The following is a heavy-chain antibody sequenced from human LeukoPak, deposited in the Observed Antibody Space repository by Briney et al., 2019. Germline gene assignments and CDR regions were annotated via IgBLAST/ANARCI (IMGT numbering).Heavy chain of an antibody. CDR2: ISSGSSYM. V-gene: IGHV3-21*01. D-gene: IGHD6-19*01. Sequence: GGSLRLSCAASGFIFSSYSMNWVRQAPGKGLEWVSSISSGSSYMYYADSVKGRFTISRDNAKNSLYLQMNSLRTEDTAVYYCARSSSGWYYYWGQGIMVTVSS. CDR3: ARSSSGWYYY. CDR1: GFIFSSYS. J-gene: IGHJ4*02.